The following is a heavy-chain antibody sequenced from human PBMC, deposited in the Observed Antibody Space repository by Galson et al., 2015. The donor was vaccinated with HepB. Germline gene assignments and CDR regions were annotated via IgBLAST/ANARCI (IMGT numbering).Heavy chain of an antibody. Sequence: SLRLSCAASGFTFSTYWMSWVRQAPGKGLEWVANIKEDGSEQYYVDSVKGRFTISRDNAKNSLYLQMNSLRAEDTAVYYCARDSPRHGYSYGYSWGQGTLVTVSS. CDR3: ARDSPRHGYSYGYS. CDR2: IKEDGSEQ. CDR1: GFTFSTYW. D-gene: IGHD5-18*01. J-gene: IGHJ4*02. V-gene: IGHV3-7*03.